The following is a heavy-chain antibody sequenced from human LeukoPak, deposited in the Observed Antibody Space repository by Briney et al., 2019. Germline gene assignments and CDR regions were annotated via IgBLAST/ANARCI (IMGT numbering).Heavy chain of an antibody. J-gene: IGHJ4*02. CDR3: ARDYGEYYDFWSGYYLDY. Sequence: GGSLRLSCAASGFTFSDYYMSWIRRAPGKGLEWVSYTSSSGSTIYYADSVKGRFTISRDNAKNSLYLQMNSLRAEDTAVYYCARDYGEYYDFWSGYYLDYWGQGTLVTVSS. CDR1: GFTFSDYY. CDR2: TSSSGSTI. D-gene: IGHD3-3*01. V-gene: IGHV3-11*04.